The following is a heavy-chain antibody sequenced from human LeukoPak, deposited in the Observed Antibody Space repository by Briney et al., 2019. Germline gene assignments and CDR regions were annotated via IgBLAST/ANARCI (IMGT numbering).Heavy chain of an antibody. CDR1: GYTFSSYA. Sequence: GGSLRLSCAASGYTFSSYAMSWVRQAPGKGLEWVSAISGSGGSTYYADSVKGRFTIYRDNSKNTLYLQMNSLRAEDTAVYYCAKLRDIAAGGVYFDYWGQGTLVTAPS. J-gene: IGHJ4*02. CDR3: AKLRDIAAGGVYFDY. D-gene: IGHD6-13*01. CDR2: ISGSGGST. V-gene: IGHV3-23*01.